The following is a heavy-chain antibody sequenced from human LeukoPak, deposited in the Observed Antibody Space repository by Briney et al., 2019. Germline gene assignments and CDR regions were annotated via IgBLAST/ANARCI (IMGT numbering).Heavy chain of an antibody. Sequence: GGSLRLSCAASGFTFDDYGMSWVRQAPGQGLQSVSAINWHGGSTGYADSVKGRFTISRDNAKNSLYLQMNSLRAEDTALYYCARDGYYYGSSGYFSYYYYYMDVWGKGTTVTVSS. J-gene: IGHJ6*03. CDR3: ARDGYYYGSSGYFSYYYYYMDV. CDR2: INWHGGST. V-gene: IGHV3-20*04. CDR1: GFTFDDYG. D-gene: IGHD3-22*01.